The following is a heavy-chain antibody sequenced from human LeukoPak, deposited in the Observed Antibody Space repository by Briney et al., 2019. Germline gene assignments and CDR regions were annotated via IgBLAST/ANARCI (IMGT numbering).Heavy chain of an antibody. V-gene: IGHV3-30*04. D-gene: IGHD3-10*01. CDR1: GFTFSSYA. CDR2: ISYDGSNK. Sequence: PGRSLRLSCAASGFTFSSYAMHWVRQAPGKGLEWVAVISYDGSNKYYADSVKGRFTISRDNSKNTLYLQMNSLRAEDTAVYYCARVPYYYGSGIYYWGQGTLVTVSS. CDR3: ARVPYYYGSGIYY. J-gene: IGHJ4*02.